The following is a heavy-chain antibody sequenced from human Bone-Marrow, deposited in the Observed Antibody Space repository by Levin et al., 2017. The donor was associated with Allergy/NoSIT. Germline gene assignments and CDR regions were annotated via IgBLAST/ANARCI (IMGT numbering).Heavy chain of an antibody. CDR1: GGSLNNYY. Sequence: MAGGSLRLSCAVYGGSLNNYYWTWIRQPPGRGLEFIGESNHRGSTTTNYNPSLWGRATISLDTSKNQVSLRLTSVTAADTAVYYCARGQVAYGFLGPHRAFLDYWGQGIQVTVSS. J-gene: IGHJ4*02. D-gene: IGHD3-3*02. CDR2: SNHRGST. CDR3: ARGQVAYGFLGPHRAFLDY. V-gene: IGHV4-34*01.